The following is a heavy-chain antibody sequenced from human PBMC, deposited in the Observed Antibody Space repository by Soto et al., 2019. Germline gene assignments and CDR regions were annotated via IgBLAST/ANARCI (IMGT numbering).Heavy chain of an antibody. CDR1: GFMFRDYP. D-gene: IGHD3-3*02. CDR3: AKRSIITGVAFDM. J-gene: IGHJ3*02. Sequence: EVQLLESGGGFVQPGGSLRLSCVVSGFMFRDYPMCWVRQAPGKGLEWVSATTATGGSTFYADSVKGRFTISRDNSINTLDLQMNNLRVEDSAVYSCAKRSIITGVAFDMWGQGTMVTFSS. CDR2: TTATGGST. V-gene: IGHV3-23*01.